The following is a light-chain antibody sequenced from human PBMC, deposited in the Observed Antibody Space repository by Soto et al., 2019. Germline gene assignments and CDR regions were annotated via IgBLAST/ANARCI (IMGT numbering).Light chain of an antibody. CDR3: TSYTTSFTYV. J-gene: IGLJ1*01. V-gene: IGLV2-14*03. Sequence: QSALTQPASVSGPPGQSITISCTGTSSDVDGYNFVSWYQHHPGKAPKLIIYDVSNRPSGVSSRFSGFKSGNTASLTVSGLQAEDEADYYCTSYTTSFTYVFGTGTKVTVL. CDR2: DVS. CDR1: SSDVDGYNF.